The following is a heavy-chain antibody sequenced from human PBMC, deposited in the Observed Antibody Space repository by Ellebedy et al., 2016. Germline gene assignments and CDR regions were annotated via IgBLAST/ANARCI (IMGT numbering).Heavy chain of an antibody. Sequence: ASVKVSCKGSGYSFTSYWIGWVRQMPGKGLEWMGIIYPGDSDTRYSPSFQGQVTISADKSISTAYLQWSSLKASDTAMYYCARPGMYSNSWFDAAFDIWGQGTMVTVSS. CDR3: ARPGMYSNSWFDAAFDI. D-gene: IGHD6-13*01. CDR1: GYSFTSYW. V-gene: IGHV5-51*01. CDR2: IYPGDSDT. J-gene: IGHJ3*02.